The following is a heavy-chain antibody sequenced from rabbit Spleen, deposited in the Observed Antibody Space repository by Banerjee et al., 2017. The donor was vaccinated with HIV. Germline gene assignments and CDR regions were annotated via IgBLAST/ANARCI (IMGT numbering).Heavy chain of an antibody. D-gene: IGHD2-1*01. J-gene: IGHJ4*01. Sequence: QEQLVESGGGLVQPEGSLTLTCKASGFDFSRYGVSWVRQAPGKGLEWIGYIDPIFTTTYYSSWAKGRFTVSKTSSTTVTLQMTSLTAADTATYFCARGSAAMTMVIVGFYLRLWGPGTLVTVS. CDR2: IDPIFTTT. CDR3: ARGSAAMTMVIVGFYLRL. CDR1: GFDFSRYG. V-gene: IGHV1S45*01.